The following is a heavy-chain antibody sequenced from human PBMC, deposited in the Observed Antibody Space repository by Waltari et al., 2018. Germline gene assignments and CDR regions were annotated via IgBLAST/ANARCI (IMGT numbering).Heavy chain of an antibody. D-gene: IGHD1-1*01. Sequence: QVQLQESGPGLVKPSQTLSLTCTVSGGSISSGSYYWSWIRQPAGKGLEWIGYIYTRGGTNANPPPKSRVTISVDTSKNQFSLKLSSVTAADTAVYYCARETILYYYYGMDVWGQGTTVTVSS. CDR3: ARETILYYYYGMDV. J-gene: IGHJ6*02. CDR2: IYTRGGT. V-gene: IGHV4-61*09. CDR1: GGSISSGSYY.